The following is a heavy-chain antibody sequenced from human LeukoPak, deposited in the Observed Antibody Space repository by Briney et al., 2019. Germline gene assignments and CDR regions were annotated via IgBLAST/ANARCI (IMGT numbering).Heavy chain of an antibody. CDR3: ARSRITMIAKYYYYGMDV. Sequence: SETLSLTCAVYGGSFSGYYWSWIRQPPGKGLEWIGEINHSGSTNYNPSLKSRVTISVDTSKNQFSLKLSSVTAADTAVYYCARSRITMIAKYYYYGMDVWGQGTTVTVSS. D-gene: IGHD3-22*01. V-gene: IGHV4-34*01. CDR1: GGSFSGYY. J-gene: IGHJ6*02. CDR2: INHSGST.